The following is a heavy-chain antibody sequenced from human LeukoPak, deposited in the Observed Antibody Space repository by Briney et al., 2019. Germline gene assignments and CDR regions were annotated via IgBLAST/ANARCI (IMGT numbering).Heavy chain of an antibody. Sequence: KSGGSLRLSCAASGFTFSDYYMSWIRQAPGKGLEWVSYISSSGSTIYYADSVEGRFTISRDNAKNSLYLQMNSLRAEDTAVYYCARDGYCSGGSCYSGGTSPIDYWGQGTLVTVSS. CDR3: ARDGYCSGGSCYSGGTSPIDY. D-gene: IGHD2-15*01. V-gene: IGHV3-11*04. CDR1: GFTFSDYY. CDR2: ISSSGSTI. J-gene: IGHJ4*02.